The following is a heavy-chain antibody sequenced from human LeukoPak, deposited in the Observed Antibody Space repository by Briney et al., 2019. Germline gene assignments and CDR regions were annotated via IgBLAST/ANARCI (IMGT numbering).Heavy chain of an antibody. CDR3: ARDRRPALDY. Sequence: SETLSLTCTVSGGSISSYYWSLIRQPPRKGLEWIGYIYYSGSTNYNPSLKSRVTISVDTSKNQFSLKLSSVTAADTAVYYCARDRRPALDYWGQGTLVTVSS. J-gene: IGHJ4*02. CDR1: GGSISSYY. CDR2: IYYSGST. V-gene: IGHV4-59*01.